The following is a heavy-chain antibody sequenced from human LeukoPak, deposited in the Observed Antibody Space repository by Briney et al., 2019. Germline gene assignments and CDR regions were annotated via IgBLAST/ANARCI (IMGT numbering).Heavy chain of an antibody. D-gene: IGHD3-16*01. V-gene: IGHV3-74*01. Sequence: WGSLRLSCAASGVTFSSYWMHWVRQAPGKGLVWVSRMNSDGSSTSYADSVKGRCTISRDNAKNTLYLQMNSLRADDTAVYYCARDRSLGDYWGQGTLVTVSS. CDR2: MNSDGSST. CDR1: GVTFSSYW. J-gene: IGHJ4*02. CDR3: ARDRSLGDY.